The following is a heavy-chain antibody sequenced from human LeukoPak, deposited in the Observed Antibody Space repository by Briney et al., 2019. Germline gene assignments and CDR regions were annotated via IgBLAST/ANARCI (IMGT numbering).Heavy chain of an antibody. CDR2: INGSGSNT. D-gene: IGHD3-22*01. CDR3: VKSGGTFGYYYDSGGSFDL. J-gene: IGHJ4*02. CDR1: RFSFSSYA. V-gene: IGHV3-23*01. Sequence: GGSLRLSCKASRFSFSSYAMSWVRQAPGRGPEWVSQINGSGSNTYYADSVKGRFTISRDNAKSTLFLQMNSLRDEDTAVYYCVKSGGTFGYYYDSGGSFDLWGQGTLVTVSS.